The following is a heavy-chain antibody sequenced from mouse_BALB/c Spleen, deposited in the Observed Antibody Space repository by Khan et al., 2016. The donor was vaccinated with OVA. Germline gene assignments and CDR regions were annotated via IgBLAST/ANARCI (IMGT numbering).Heavy chain of an antibody. CDR1: GYTFTNYG. D-gene: IGHD1-1*02. V-gene: IGHV9-3-1*01. CDR3: ASGGYWYFDV. J-gene: IGHJ1*01. Sequence: QIQLVQSGPELKKPGETVKISCKASGYTFTNYGMNWVQQTPGKDLKWMGWINTYTGEPTYADDFKGRFAFSLDTSASTAYLQINNLKNEDTATYFCASGGYWYFDVWGAGTTVTVSS. CDR2: INTYTGEP.